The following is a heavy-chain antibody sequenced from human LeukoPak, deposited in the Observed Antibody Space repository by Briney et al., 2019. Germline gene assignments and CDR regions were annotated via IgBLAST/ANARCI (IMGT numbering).Heavy chain of an antibody. D-gene: IGHD3-22*01. CDR1: GFTFNSYW. CDR2: VSADGSRS. Sequence: GGSLRLSCAASGFTFNSYWMHWVRQAPGKGLVWVSRVSADGSRSSYADSVKGRFTISRDNAKSTLHLQMNSLRAEDTAVYYCARDFKRAHLESSSYVPDYWGQGTLVTVSS. CDR3: ARDFKRAHLESSSYVPDY. J-gene: IGHJ4*02. V-gene: IGHV3-74*01.